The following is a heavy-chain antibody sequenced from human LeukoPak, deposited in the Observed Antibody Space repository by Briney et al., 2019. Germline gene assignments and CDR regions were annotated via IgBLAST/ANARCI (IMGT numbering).Heavy chain of an antibody. V-gene: IGHV1-69*02. CDR1: GGTFSSYT. CDR2: IIPILGIA. D-gene: IGHD2-15*01. CDR3: ARARIFSLSTVILNKDNWFDP. J-gene: IGHJ5*02. Sequence: SVKVSCRASGGTFSSYTISWVRQAPGQGLEWMGRIIPILGIANYAQKFKGRVTITADKSTSTDYMELSSLRSEDTAVYYCARARIFSLSTVILNKDNWFDPWGQGTLVTVSS.